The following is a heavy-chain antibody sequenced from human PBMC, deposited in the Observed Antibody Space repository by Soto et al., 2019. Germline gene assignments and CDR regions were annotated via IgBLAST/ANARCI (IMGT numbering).Heavy chain of an antibody. D-gene: IGHD6-13*01. CDR1: GASFSGSH. Sequence: QVQLQQWGAGLLKPSETLSLTCAVYGASFSGSHWSWIRQPPGKGLEWIGEIHHTGTTKYNPSLKSRVTISVDTSKNQFSLRLRSVAATDTAVYYCVRVSPDSSTRYTGAFDYWGQGTLATVS. CDR3: VRVSPDSSTRYTGAFDY. CDR2: IHHTGTT. V-gene: IGHV4-34*01. J-gene: IGHJ4*02.